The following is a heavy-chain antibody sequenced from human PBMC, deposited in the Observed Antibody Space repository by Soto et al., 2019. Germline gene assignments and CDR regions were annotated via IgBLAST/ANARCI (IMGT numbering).Heavy chain of an antibody. D-gene: IGHD6-13*01. CDR1: GDSISSHY. CDR3: TTSGRSWPDSFDF. J-gene: IGHJ3*01. CDR2: LYYTGST. Sequence: PSETLSLTCTVSGDSISSHYWSWVRQSPGKGLEWIGYLYYTGSTNYNPSLKSQVTMSLDTSKNQFSLMLTSLTAADTAVYYCTTSGRSWPDSFDFWGQGAMVTVSS. V-gene: IGHV4-59*11.